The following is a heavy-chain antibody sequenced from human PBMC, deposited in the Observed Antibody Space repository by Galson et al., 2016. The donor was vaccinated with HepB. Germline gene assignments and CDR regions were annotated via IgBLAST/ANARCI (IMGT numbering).Heavy chain of an antibody. CDR1: GFTPNTRGVG. Sequence: PALVKPTQTLTLTCSLSGFTPNTRGVGVGWIRQPPGKALEWLGIIYWDDDKRCKPSLKDRLTITKDTSKSQVVLTLTNVDRVDTATYFCAHSGPATRPGSGSFFDVWGQGTLITVSS. CDR2: IYWDDDK. D-gene: IGHD1-26*01. CDR3: AHSGPATRPGSGSFFDV. V-gene: IGHV2-5*02. J-gene: IGHJ4*02.